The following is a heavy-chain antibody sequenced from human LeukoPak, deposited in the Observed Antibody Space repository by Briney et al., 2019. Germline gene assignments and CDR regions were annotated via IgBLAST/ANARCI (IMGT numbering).Heavy chain of an antibody. J-gene: IGHJ6*02. CDR3: AKDPDREYYYYYYGMDV. V-gene: IGHV3-23*01. CDR1: GFTFSSYA. Sequence: PGGSLRLPCAASGFTFSSYAMSWVRRAPGKGLEWVSAISGSGGSTYYADSVKGRFTISRDNSKNTLYLQMNSLRAEDTAVYYCAKDPDREYYYYYYGMDVWGQGTTVTVSS. D-gene: IGHD3-10*01. CDR2: ISGSGGST.